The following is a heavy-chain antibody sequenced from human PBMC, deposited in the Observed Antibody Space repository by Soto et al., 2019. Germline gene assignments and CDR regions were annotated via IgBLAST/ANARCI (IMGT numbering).Heavy chain of an antibody. D-gene: IGHD3-3*01. V-gene: IGHV1-8*01. CDR3: ARGRGYYDFWSLRH. Sequence: ASVKVSCKASGYTFTSYDINWVRQATGQGLEWMGWMNPNSGNTGYAQKFQGRVTMTRNTSISTAYMELSSLRSEDTAVYYCARGRGYYDFWSLRHWGQGTLVTVSS. CDR2: MNPNSGNT. CDR1: GYTFTSYD. J-gene: IGHJ4*02.